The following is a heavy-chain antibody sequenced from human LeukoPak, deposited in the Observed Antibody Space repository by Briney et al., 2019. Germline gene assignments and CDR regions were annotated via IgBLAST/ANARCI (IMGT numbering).Heavy chain of an antibody. V-gene: IGHV3-66*01. CDR1: GFTVSSNY. CDR3: ASNGYSSNWYDY. J-gene: IGHJ5*01. Sequence: PGGSLRRSCAASGFTVSSNYMSWVRQAPGKGLKWVSVIYSGGSTYYADSVKGRFAISRDNSKNTVYLQMNSLRAEDTAVYYCASNGYSSNWYDYWGQGTLVTVSS. D-gene: IGHD6-13*01. CDR2: IYSGGST.